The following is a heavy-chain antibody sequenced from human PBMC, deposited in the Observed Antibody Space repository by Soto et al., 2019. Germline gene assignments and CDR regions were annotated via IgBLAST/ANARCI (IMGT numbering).Heavy chain of an antibody. V-gene: IGHV5-10-1*01. CDR1: GYTFFIFC. Sequence: PGESLKISCHGSGYTFFIFCIVWVLQGPWKGLEWVGRIDPGDSSATYSPTFQGHVTISADRSTRSAYLQWRSLRASDTAIYFCARRYCSRADCYSDSWGQGSLVTVSS. CDR2: IDPGDSSA. D-gene: IGHD2-2*01. J-gene: IGHJ4*02. CDR3: ARRYCSRADCYSDS.